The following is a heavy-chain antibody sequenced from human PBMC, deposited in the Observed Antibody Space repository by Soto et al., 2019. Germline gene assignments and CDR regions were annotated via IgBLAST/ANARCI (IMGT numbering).Heavy chain of an antibody. J-gene: IGHJ4*02. CDR1: GFTFGSYE. CDR3: VSPSAWPDY. CDR2: ISSRGTTI. D-gene: IGHD1-26*01. V-gene: IGHV3-48*03. Sequence: PGGSLRLSCAASGFTFGSYEMNWVRQAPGKGLEWVSYISSRGTTIYYADSVKGRFTISRDNAKNSLFLQMNSLRAEDTAVYYCVSPSAWPDYSGQGTPVTVSS.